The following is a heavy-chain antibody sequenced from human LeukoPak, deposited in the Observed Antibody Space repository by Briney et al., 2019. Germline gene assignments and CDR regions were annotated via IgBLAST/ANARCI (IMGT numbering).Heavy chain of an antibody. CDR3: ARVASRSKAYCGGDCYSMGC. V-gene: IGHV1-8*01. J-gene: IGHJ4*02. Sequence: ASVTVSCTASGYTFTSYDINWVRQATGQGLEWMGWMNPNSGNTGYAQKFQGRVTMTRNTSISTAYMELSSLRSEDTAVYYCARVASRSKAYCGGDCYSMGCWGQGTLVTVSS. CDR2: MNPNSGNT. CDR1: GYTFTSYD. D-gene: IGHD2-21*02.